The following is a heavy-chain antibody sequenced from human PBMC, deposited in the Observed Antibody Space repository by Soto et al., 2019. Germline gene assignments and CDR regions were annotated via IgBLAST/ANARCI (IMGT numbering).Heavy chain of an antibody. CDR1: GYDYVTYA. D-gene: IGHD5-18*01. J-gene: IGHJ6*02. V-gene: IGHV1-18*01. CDR3: ARRVQVWLPDYYGMDV. CDR2: ISTLNGNT. Sequence: QAQLVQSGAEVKKPGASVNVSCKASGYDYVTYAITWVRPRPGQGLEWMGWISTLNGNTNYAQTFQGRVTMTTDTSTRIVHLELRSLRSDDTAVYYCARRVQVWLPDYYGMDVWGQGTTVTVSS.